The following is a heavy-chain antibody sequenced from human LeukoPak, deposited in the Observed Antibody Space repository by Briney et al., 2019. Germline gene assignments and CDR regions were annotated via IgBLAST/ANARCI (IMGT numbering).Heavy chain of an antibody. CDR3: AKLLVHYYYYDMDV. CDR1: GFTFSNYA. Sequence: GGSLRLSCAASGFTFSNYAMSWVRQAPGKGLEWVSAIRDRTSSTYYADSVEGRFTISRDNSKNTLYLHMNSLRAEDTAVYYCAKLLVHYYYYDMDVWGQGTTVTVSS. V-gene: IGHV3-23*01. CDR2: IRDRTSST. J-gene: IGHJ6*02.